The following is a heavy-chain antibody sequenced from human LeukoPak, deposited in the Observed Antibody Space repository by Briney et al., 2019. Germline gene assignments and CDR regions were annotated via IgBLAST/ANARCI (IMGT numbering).Heavy chain of an antibody. Sequence: GGSLRLPCAASGFTFSSYAINWVRQAPGKGLEWLSAISGSGGHIYYADSLKGRFTISRDNSKNTAYLEMNSLRAEDTAVYHCAKIMGSSPSTAYFAYWGQGTLVTVSS. J-gene: IGHJ4*02. CDR3: AKIMGSSPSTAYFAY. CDR1: GFTFSSYA. CDR2: ISGSGGHI. D-gene: IGHD6-6*01. V-gene: IGHV3-23*01.